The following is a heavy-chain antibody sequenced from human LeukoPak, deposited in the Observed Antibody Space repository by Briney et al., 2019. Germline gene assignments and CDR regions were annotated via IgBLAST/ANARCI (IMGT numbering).Heavy chain of an antibody. CDR2: MNPNSGNT. J-gene: IGHJ4*02. Sequence: ASVKVSCKASGYTFTSYDINWVRQATGQGLEWMGWMNPNSGNTGYAQKFQGRVTMTRNTSISTAYMELSSLRSEDTAVYYCARDPPVCSGGSCYPGNYFDYWGQGTLVTVSS. V-gene: IGHV1-8*01. D-gene: IGHD2-15*01. CDR1: GYTFTSYD. CDR3: ARDPPVCSGGSCYPGNYFDY.